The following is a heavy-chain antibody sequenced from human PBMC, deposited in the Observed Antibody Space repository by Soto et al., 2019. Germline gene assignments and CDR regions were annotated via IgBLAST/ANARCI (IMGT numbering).Heavy chain of an antibody. V-gene: IGHV4-59*01. D-gene: IGHD6-6*01. CDR2: IYYIGST. CDR1: GGSISSYY. CDR3: ARARQGSSPDYYYYYMDI. Sequence: SETLSLTCTVSGGSISSYYWSWIRQPPGKGLEWIGNIYYIGSTNYNPSLKSRVTISVDTSKNQFSLKLSSVTAADTAVYYCARARQGSSPDYYYYYMDIWGKGTTVTVSS. J-gene: IGHJ6*03.